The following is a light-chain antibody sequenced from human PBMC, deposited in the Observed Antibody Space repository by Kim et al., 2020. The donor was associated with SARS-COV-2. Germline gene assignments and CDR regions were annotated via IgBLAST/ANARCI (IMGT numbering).Light chain of an antibody. CDR1: QGIGGW. J-gene: IGKJ5*01. V-gene: IGKV1-5*01. Sequence: ASVGYRVTITCRASQGIGGWLAWYQQKPGKAPKLLIHDASSVESGVPSRFSGSGSETEFTLTISSLQPDDFATYYCQQHSTYPITFGQGTRLEIK. CDR3: QQHSTYPIT. CDR2: DAS.